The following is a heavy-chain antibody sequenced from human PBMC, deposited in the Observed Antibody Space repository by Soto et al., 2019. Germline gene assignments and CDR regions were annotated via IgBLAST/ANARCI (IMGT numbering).Heavy chain of an antibody. CDR1: GVSISSGGYY. D-gene: IGHD2-2*01. J-gene: IGHJ5*02. CDR2: IYYSGST. Sequence: SETLSLTCTVSGVSISSGGYYWSWIRQHPGKGLEWIGYIYYSGSTYYNPSLKSRVTISVDTCKNQFSLKLSSVTAADTAVYYCARARRAKYCSSTSCQPRWVDPWGQGTLVTV. V-gene: IGHV4-31*03. CDR3: ARARRAKYCSSTSCQPRWVDP.